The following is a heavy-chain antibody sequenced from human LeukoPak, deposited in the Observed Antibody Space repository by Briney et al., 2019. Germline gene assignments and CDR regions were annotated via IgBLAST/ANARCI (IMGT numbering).Heavy chain of an antibody. Sequence: SCAASGFTFSSYAMSWVRQAPGQGLEWMGRIIPILGIANYAQKFQGRVTITADKSTSTAYMELSSLRSEDTAVYYCARLPDYSEPDFDYWGQGTLVTVSS. V-gene: IGHV1-69*04. D-gene: IGHD4-4*01. CDR1: GFTFSSYA. CDR3: ARLPDYSEPDFDY. J-gene: IGHJ4*02. CDR2: IIPILGIA.